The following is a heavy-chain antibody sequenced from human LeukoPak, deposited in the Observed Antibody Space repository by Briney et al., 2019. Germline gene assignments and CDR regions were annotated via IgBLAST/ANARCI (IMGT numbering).Heavy chain of an antibody. Sequence: GSLRLSCAASGFTFSSYSMNWVRQAPGKGLEWVSSISSSSSYIYYADSVKGRFTISRDNAKNSLYLQMNSLRAEDTAVYYCARGRITMVRGVTGFDYWGQGTLVTVSS. D-gene: IGHD3-10*01. CDR3: ARGRITMVRGVTGFDY. V-gene: IGHV3-21*01. J-gene: IGHJ4*02. CDR1: GFTFSSYS. CDR2: ISSSSSYI.